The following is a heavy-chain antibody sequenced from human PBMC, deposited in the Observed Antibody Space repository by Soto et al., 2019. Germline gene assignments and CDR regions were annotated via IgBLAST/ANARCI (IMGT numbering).Heavy chain of an antibody. J-gene: IGHJ4*02. D-gene: IGHD3-10*01. CDR1: RSSISSGGHY. Sequence: PSQMRPLTCTLSRSSISSGGHYWTWIRQHPGKGLEWIGYIYYSGSTYYNPSLKSRVTISVDTSKNQFSLKLSSVTAADTAVYYCASYGSGSSFDYWGQGTLVTVSS. CDR3: ASYGSGSSFDY. V-gene: IGHV4-31*03. CDR2: IYYSGST.